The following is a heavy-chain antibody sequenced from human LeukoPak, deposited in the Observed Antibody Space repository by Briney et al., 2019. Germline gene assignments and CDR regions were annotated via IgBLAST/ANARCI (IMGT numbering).Heavy chain of an antibody. CDR3: ARDLHPRYYLPDY. V-gene: IGHV3-7*04. J-gene: IGHJ4*02. CDR2: IKEDGSET. D-gene: IGHD1-26*01. CDR1: AFAFSSNW. Sequence: GGSLRLSCVASAFAFSSNWMSWVRQAPGKGLEWVASIKEDGSETYYVNSVKGRFTISRDNAKNSLYLQMNSLRAEDTAVYYCARDLHPRYYLPDYWGQGTLVTVSS.